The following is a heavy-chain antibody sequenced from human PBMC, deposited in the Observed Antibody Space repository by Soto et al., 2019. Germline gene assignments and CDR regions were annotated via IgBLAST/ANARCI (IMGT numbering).Heavy chain of an antibody. CDR1: GYTFTSYG. Sequence: GASVKVSCKASGYTFTSYGISWVRQAPGQGLEWMGWISAYNGNTNYAQKLQGRVTMTTDTSTSTAYMELRSLRSDDTAVYYCARDPSQWLPTIYFDYWGQGTLVTVSS. CDR2: ISAYNGNT. V-gene: IGHV1-18*01. CDR3: ARDPSQWLPTIYFDY. J-gene: IGHJ4*02. D-gene: IGHD6-19*01.